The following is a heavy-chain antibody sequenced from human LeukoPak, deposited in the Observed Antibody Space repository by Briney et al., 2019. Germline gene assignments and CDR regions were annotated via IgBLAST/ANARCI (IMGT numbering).Heavy chain of an antibody. CDR1: GGSFSGYY. J-gene: IGHJ4*02. V-gene: IGHV4-34*01. CDR3: ARGKAGTVEMATTTIEYFDY. Sequence: SETLSLTCAVYGGSFSGYYWSWIRQPPGKGLEWIGEINHSGSTNYNPSLKSRVTISVDTSKNQFSLKLSSVTAADTAVYYCARGKAGTVEMATTTIEYFDYWGRGTLVTVSS. CDR2: INHSGST. D-gene: IGHD5-24*01.